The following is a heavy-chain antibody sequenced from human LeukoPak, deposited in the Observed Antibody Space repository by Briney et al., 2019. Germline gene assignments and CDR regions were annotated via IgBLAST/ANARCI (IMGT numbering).Heavy chain of an antibody. CDR1: GSTFSNYG. Sequence: ASVKVSCKASGSTFSNYGFSWVRQAPGQGLEWMGWISAYNGNTNYAQKLQGRVTMTTDTSTSTAYMELRSLRSDDTAVYYCARSWGHVYGGNLDYWGQGTLVTVSS. D-gene: IGHD4-23*01. CDR2: ISAYNGNT. CDR3: ARSWGHVYGGNLDY. J-gene: IGHJ4*02. V-gene: IGHV1-18*01.